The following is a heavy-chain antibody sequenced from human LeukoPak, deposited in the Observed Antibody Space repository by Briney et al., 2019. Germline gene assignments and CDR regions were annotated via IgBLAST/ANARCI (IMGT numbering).Heavy chain of an antibody. D-gene: IGHD3-3*01. CDR3: ARQHYDFWSGIYYYYYYYMDV. V-gene: IGHV3-7*01. Sequence: GGSLRLSCAASGFTFSSYWMSWVRQAPGKGLEWVANIKQDGSEKYYVDSVKGRFTISRDNAKNSLYLQMNSLRAEDTAVYYCARQHYDFWSGIYYYYYYYMDVWGKGTTVTVSS. CDR2: IKQDGSEK. J-gene: IGHJ6*03. CDR1: GFTFSSYW.